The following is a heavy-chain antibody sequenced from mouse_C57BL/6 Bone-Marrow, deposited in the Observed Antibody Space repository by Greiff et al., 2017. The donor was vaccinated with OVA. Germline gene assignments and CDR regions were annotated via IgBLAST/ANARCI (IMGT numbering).Heavy chain of an antibody. D-gene: IGHD1-1*01. CDR1: GYTFTSYG. J-gene: IGHJ2*01. Sequence: QVQLQQSGAELARPGASVKLSCKASGYTFTSYGISCVKQRTGQGLEWIGEIYPRSGNTYYNEKFKGKATLTADKSSSTAYMELRSLTSEDSAVYFGARGGDYYGRFDYWGQGTTLTVSS. CDR2: IYPRSGNT. CDR3: ARGGDYYGRFDY. V-gene: IGHV1-81*01.